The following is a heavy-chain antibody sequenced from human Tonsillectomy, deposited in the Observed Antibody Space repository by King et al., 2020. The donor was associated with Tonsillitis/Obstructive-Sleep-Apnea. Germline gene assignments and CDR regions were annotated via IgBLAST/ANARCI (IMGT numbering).Heavy chain of an antibody. J-gene: IGHJ6*02. CDR2: ITNDGNNK. CDR3: ARNSPGSSWQYYYYGMDV. V-gene: IGHV3-30*04. Sequence: VQLVESGGGLVQPGGSLRLSCAASGFTFSNHAMHWVRQAPGKGLEWVSLITNDGNNKNYADSVKGRFTISRDNAKNTLYLQMNSLRAEDTAVYYCARNSPGSSWQYYYYGMDVWGQGTTVTVSS. D-gene: IGHD6-13*01. CDR1: GFTFSNHA.